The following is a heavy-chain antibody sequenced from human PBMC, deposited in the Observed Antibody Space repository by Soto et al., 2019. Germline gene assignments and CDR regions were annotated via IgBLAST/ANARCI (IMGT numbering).Heavy chain of an antibody. CDR1: GFSLTTPGLG. J-gene: IGHJ4*02. CDR2: VYWHDDK. Sequence: QITLKHSGPTLVKPTQTLTLTCTVSGFSLTTPGLGVGWIRQPPVKALEWLTLVYWHDDKRYRSSLRDRLTIARDTSNNHVVLSMTNMDPEDSATYYCVRLMSTDTTGYFDYWGQGILVTVSS. D-gene: IGHD1-1*01. V-gene: IGHV2-5*01. CDR3: VRLMSTDTTGYFDY.